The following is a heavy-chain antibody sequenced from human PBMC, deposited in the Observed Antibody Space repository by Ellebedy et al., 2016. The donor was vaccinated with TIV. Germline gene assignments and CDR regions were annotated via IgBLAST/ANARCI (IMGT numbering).Heavy chain of an antibody. CDR3: AREDSSGYSPFRVGMDV. Sequence: GGSLRLXXAASGFTFSSYGMHWVRQAPGKGLEWVAVIWYDGSNKYYADSVKGRFTISRDNSKNTLYLQMNSLRAEDTAVYYCAREDSSGYSPFRVGMDVWGQGTTVTVSS. CDR2: IWYDGSNK. V-gene: IGHV3-33*01. D-gene: IGHD3-22*01. J-gene: IGHJ6*02. CDR1: GFTFSSYG.